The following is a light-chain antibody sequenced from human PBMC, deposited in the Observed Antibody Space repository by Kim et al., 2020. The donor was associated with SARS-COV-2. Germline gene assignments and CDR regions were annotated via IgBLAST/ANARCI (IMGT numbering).Light chain of an antibody. J-gene: IGLJ3*02. CDR2: QDS. CDR3: QAWDSSTAV. V-gene: IGLV3-1*01. Sequence: VYPGQRASIPCAGDKLGDKYACWYQQKPGQSPVLVIYQDSKRPSGIPERFSGSNSGNTATLTISGTQAMDEADYYCQAWDSSTAVFGGGTQLTVL. CDR1: KLGDKY.